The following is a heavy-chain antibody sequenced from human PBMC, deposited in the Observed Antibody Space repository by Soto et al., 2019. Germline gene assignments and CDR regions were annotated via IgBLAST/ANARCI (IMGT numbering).Heavy chain of an antibody. J-gene: IGHJ5*02. V-gene: IGHV1-69*01. CDR1: GGTFTNYV. CDR2: LIPIFGAA. D-gene: IGHD6-6*01. CDR3: ARGRSSPNFDP. Sequence: QVQLVQSGAEVRKPGSSVKVSCKISGGTFTNYVISWLRQAPGQGLEWMGGLIPIFGAANFAQKFQGRVTITADESTSTVNMELSSLTSEDTAVYYCARGRSSPNFDPWGQGTLVTVSS.